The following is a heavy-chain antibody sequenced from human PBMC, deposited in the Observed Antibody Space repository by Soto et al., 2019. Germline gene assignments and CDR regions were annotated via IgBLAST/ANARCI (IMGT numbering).Heavy chain of an antibody. Sequence: QVQLQESGPGLVKPSETLSLNCTVSGGSVSGGNYWNWIRQPPGKGLEWIGYIYYGVSTNYSPSLKSRATISVDTSKNQFSLKLTSVTSADTAVYYWARDQSGTYAFEHWGQGTLVTVSS. D-gene: IGHD1-26*01. CDR3: ARDQSGTYAFEH. V-gene: IGHV4-61*01. CDR2: IYYGVST. J-gene: IGHJ1*01. CDR1: GGSVSGGNY.